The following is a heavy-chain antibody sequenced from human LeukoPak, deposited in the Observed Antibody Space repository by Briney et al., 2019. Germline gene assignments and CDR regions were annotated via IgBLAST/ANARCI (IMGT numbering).Heavy chain of an antibody. J-gene: IGHJ5*02. V-gene: IGHV1-18*01. Sequence: ASVKVSCKASGYIFKNKAISWVRQAPGQGPEWMGWISPYHGTTNYAQKLQGRVTMTTDTSTSTAYMELRSLRSDDTAVYYCARMRGYSSSWSGWFDPWGQGTLVTVSS. CDR1: GYIFKNKA. D-gene: IGHD6-13*01. CDR3: ARMRGYSSSWSGWFDP. CDR2: ISPYHGTT.